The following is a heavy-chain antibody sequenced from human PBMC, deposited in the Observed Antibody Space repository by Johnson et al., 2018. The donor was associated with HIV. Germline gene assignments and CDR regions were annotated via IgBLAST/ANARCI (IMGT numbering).Heavy chain of an antibody. V-gene: IGHV3-23*04. CDR3: ARRTVTALFDI. Sequence: VQLVESGGGLVQPGGSLRLSCAASGFTFSSYAMSWVRQAPGKGLEWVSAISGSGGSIGYADSVKGRFTISRDNAKNSLYLQMNSLRAEDTALYYCARRTVTALFDIWGQGTLVTVSS. D-gene: IGHD4-17*01. CDR1: GFTFSSYA. J-gene: IGHJ3*02. CDR2: ISGSGGSI.